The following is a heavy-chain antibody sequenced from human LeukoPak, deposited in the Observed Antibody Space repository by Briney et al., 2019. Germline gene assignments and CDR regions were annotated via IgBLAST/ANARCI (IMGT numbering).Heavy chain of an antibody. Sequence: SSETLSLTCAVYGGSFSDYSWSWIRQPPGKGLEWIGEMNPSGGTNHNPSLMSRVSMSVDRSKNQISLKLSSVTAADTAVYYCARGRSYYGSGSYYRHWGQGTLVTVSS. CDR1: GGSFSDYS. D-gene: IGHD3-10*01. J-gene: IGHJ4*02. CDR2: MNPSGGT. V-gene: IGHV4-34*01. CDR3: ARGRSYYGSGSYYRH.